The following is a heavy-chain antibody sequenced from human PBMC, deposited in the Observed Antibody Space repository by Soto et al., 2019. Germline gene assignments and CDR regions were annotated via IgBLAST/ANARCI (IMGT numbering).Heavy chain of an antibody. V-gene: IGHV4-59*01. CDR3: ASALYYDFWSGYYTGLDY. CDR1: GGSISSYY. J-gene: IGHJ4*02. D-gene: IGHD3-3*01. Sequence: SETLSLTCTVSGGSISSYYWSWIRQPPGKGLEWIGYIYYSGSTNYNPSLKSRVTISVDTSKNQFSLKLSSVTAADTAVYYCASALYYDFWSGYYTGLDYWGQGTLVTGSS. CDR2: IYYSGST.